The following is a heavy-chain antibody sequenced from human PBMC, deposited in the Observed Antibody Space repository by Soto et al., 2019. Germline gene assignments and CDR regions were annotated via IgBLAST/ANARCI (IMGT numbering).Heavy chain of an antibody. CDR1: GASISSGDYY. Sequence: TLSLTCPVSGASISSGDYYWSWIRQPPGKGLEWIGYIYYSGSTYYNPSLKSRVTISVDTSKNQFSLKLSSVTAADTAVYYCARAYVVPAAKTNWFDPWGQGTLVTVYS. CDR3: ARAYVVPAAKTNWFDP. CDR2: IYYSGST. J-gene: IGHJ5*02. V-gene: IGHV4-30-4*01. D-gene: IGHD2-2*01.